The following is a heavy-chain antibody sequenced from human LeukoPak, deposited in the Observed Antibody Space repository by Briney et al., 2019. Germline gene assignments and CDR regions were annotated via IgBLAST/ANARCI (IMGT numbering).Heavy chain of an antibody. CDR2: IYYSGST. Sequence: SETLSLTCTVSGGSISSYYWSWIRQPPGKGLEWIGYIYYSGSTNYNPSLKGRVTISVDTSKNQFSLKLSSVTAADTAVYYCARTSVLPGNDYGDYFDYWGQGTLVTVSS. CDR1: GGSISSYY. V-gene: IGHV4-59*08. J-gene: IGHJ4*02. D-gene: IGHD4-17*01. CDR3: ARTSVLPGNDYGDYFDY.